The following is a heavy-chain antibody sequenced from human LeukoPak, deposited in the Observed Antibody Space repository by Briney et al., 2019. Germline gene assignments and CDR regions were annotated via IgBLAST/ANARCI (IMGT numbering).Heavy chain of an antibody. CDR2: ISGSGGNT. CDR3: AKGDYGGNSRVYFDY. Sequence: RGSLRLSCAAPGFTFSSYWMHWVRQVPGKGPVWVSVISGSGGNTDYADSVKGRFIISRDNSKNTLHLQMNSLRAEDTAVYHCAKGDYGGNSRVYFDYWGQGTLVTVSS. CDR1: GFTFSSYW. V-gene: IGHV3-23*01. D-gene: IGHD4-23*01. J-gene: IGHJ4*02.